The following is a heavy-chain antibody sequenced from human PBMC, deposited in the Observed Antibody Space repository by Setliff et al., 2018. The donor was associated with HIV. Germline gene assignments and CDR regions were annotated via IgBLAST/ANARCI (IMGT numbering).Heavy chain of an antibody. Sequence: PSETLSLTCRVSGGSISSYHWSWIRQPPGKGLEWIGPVYKSGSANYSPSLKXXXXISADTSRNPFSLKLTSVTAADTAIYYCGRLSDTAMASFDSWGQGTXXXVSS. CDR2: VYKSGSA. V-gene: IGHV4-4*08. J-gene: IGHJ4*02. CDR3: GRLSDTAMASFDS. CDR1: GGSISSYH. D-gene: IGHD5-18*01.